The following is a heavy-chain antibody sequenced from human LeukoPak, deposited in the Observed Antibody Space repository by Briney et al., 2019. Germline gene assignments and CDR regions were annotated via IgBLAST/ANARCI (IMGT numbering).Heavy chain of an antibody. J-gene: IGHJ4*02. CDR1: GGSFSGFY. CDR2: INHSGST. D-gene: IGHD1-26*01. CDR3: AKSGGYGLIDY. V-gene: IGHV4-34*01. Sequence: SETLPLTCAVYGGSFSGFYWSWIRQPPGKGLEWIGEINHSGSTNYNPSLKSRVTLSVDTSKNQFSLKLNSVTAADTAMYYCAKSGGYGLIDYWGQGTLVTVSS.